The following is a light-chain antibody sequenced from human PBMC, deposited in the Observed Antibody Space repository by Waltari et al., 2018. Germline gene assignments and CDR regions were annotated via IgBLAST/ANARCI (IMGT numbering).Light chain of an antibody. CDR3: CSYAGFSFWV. CDR1: SSDVGSYNL. Sequence: QSALTQPASVSGSPGQSITISCTGTSSDVGSYNLVSWDQPYPGKAPKLMIYEASKRTAGDSKRFAGSKSGETASLTISGLQAEDDADYYCCSYAGFSFWVFGGGTKVTVL. V-gene: IGLV2-23*01. J-gene: IGLJ3*02. CDR2: EAS.